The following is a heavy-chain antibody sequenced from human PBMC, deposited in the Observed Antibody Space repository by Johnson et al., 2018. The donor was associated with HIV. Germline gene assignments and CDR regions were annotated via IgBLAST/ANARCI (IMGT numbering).Heavy chain of an antibody. J-gene: IGHJ3*02. D-gene: IGHD3-22*01. CDR3: ACDSSGYDERGEKDAFDI. CDR2: ISYDGSNK. CDR1: GFRFSTYA. Sequence: QMLLVESGGGVVQPGRSLRLSCAASGFRFSTYALHWVRQTPGKGLEWVALISYDGSNKYYADSVKGRFTISRDNSKNTLSLQMNSLRAEDTAVYYCACDSSGYDERGEKDAFDIWGQGTMVTVSS. V-gene: IGHV3-30-3*01.